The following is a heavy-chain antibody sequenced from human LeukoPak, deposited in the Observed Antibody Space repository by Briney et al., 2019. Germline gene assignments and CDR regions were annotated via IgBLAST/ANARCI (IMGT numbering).Heavy chain of an antibody. CDR1: GYTFTSNP. CDR2: IDAGNGDT. CDR3: ARGSTSDWPLDH. D-gene: IGHD2-2*01. J-gene: IGHJ4*02. Sequence: ASVKVSCKASGYTFTSNPVYWVRQAPGQRFEWMGWIDAGNGDTRYSQKFQGRVTITRDTSASTAYIELRSLRSEDTAMYYCARGSTSDWPLDHWGQETLVTISS. V-gene: IGHV1-3*01.